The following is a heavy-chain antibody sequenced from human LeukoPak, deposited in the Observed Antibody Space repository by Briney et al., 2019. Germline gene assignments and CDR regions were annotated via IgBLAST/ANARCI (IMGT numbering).Heavy chain of an antibody. J-gene: IGHJ5*02. CDR3: ARALGITMVRGVNRWFDP. Sequence: PSETLSLTCTVSGGSISSYYWSWIRQPPGKGLEWIGYIYYSGSTNYNPSLKSRVTISVDTSKNQFSLKLSSVTAADTAVYYCARALGITMVRGVNRWFDPWGQGTLVTVSS. CDR2: IYYSGST. D-gene: IGHD3-10*01. CDR1: GGSISSYY. V-gene: IGHV4-59*01.